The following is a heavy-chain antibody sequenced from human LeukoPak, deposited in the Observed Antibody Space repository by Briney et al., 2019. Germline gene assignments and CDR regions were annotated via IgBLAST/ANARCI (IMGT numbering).Heavy chain of an antibody. J-gene: IGHJ3*02. CDR3: AHTEVGAKPYDAFDI. CDR1: GGSISSGDYY. V-gene: IGHV2-5*08. Sequence: TLSLTCTVSGGSISSGDYYWSWNRQPPGKALEWLALIYWDDDKRYSPSLKSRLTITKDTSKNQVVLTMTNMDPVDTATYYCAHTEVGAKPYDAFDIWGQGTMVTVSS. CDR2: IYWDDDK. D-gene: IGHD1-26*01.